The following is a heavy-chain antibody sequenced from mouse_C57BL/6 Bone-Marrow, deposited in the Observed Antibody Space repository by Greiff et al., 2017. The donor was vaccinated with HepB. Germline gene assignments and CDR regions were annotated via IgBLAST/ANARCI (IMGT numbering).Heavy chain of an antibody. CDR2: IYPRDGST. CDR1: GYTFTDHT. V-gene: IGHV1-78*01. CDR3: AREGLRRSYYYAMDY. D-gene: IGHD2-4*01. J-gene: IGHJ4*01. Sequence: VMLVESDAELVKPGASVKISCKVSGYTFTDHTIHWMKQRPEQGLEWIGYIYPRDGSTKYNEKFKGKATLTADKSSSTAYMQLNSLTSEDSAVYFCAREGLRRSYYYAMDYWGQGTSVTVSS.